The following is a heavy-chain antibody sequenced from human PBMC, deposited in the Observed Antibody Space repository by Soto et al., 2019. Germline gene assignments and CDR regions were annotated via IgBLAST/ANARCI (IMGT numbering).Heavy chain of an antibody. CDR3: ARVIRGAYYNSPLDT. J-gene: IGHJ5*02. CDR2: INPYSGGA. Sequence: ASVRLSCTSSCSTFTRSFMHLVRRAPGQGLEWMGWINPYSGGADYAQSFQGRVTMTRDTSISTVYMELSRLRFDDTAVYYCARVIRGAYYNSPLDTWGQGTLVTVS. D-gene: IGHD3-10*01. V-gene: IGHV1-2*02. CDR1: CSTFTRSF.